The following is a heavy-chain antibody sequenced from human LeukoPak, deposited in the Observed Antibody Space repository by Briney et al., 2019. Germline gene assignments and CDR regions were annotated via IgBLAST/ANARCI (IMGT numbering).Heavy chain of an antibody. J-gene: IGHJ5*01. Sequence: GGSLRLSCSASGFNFNTYWIHWVRQGPGKGLVWVSRISTDGTTTSYADPVKGRFTISRDNAKDTLYLQMNSLRAEDTAVYYCARAGQGFDSWGQGTLVTVSS. CDR3: ARAGQGFDS. CDR2: ISTDGTTT. CDR1: GFNFNTYW. V-gene: IGHV3-74*01.